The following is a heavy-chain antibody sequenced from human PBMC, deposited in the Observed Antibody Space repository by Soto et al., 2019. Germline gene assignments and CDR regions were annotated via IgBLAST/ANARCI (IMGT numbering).Heavy chain of an antibody. V-gene: IGHV3-30*04. J-gene: IGHJ3*02. CDR3: AKDWGSVSYYVCLNAFDI. CDR2: ISYAGSNK. CDR1: GFTFSSYA. D-gene: IGHD1-26*01. Sequence: QVQLVESGGGVVQPGRSLRLSCAASGFTFSSYAMHWVRQAPGKGLEWVAVISYAGSNKNYAESVKGRFTISRDNSKNTLYLERISLGAEDTAVYYCAKDWGSVSYYVCLNAFDIWGQGTMVTVSS.